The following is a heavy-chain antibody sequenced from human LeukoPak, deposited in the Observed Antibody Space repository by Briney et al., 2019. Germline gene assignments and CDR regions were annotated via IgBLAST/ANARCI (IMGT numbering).Heavy chain of an antibody. CDR1: GYSFTSYW. CDR2: IYPGDSDT. D-gene: IGHD3-22*01. Sequence: GESLKISCKGSGYSFTSYWIGWVRQLPGKGLEWMGIIYPGDSDTRYSTSFQGQVTTSADKSISTAYLQWSSLKASDTATYYCARLHDYYDSSGYYYGNWFDPWGQGTLVTVSS. CDR3: ARLHDYYDSSGYYYGNWFDP. J-gene: IGHJ5*02. V-gene: IGHV5-51*01.